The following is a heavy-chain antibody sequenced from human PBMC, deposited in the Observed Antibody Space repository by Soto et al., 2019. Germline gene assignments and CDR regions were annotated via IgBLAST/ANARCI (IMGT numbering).Heavy chain of an antibody. V-gene: IGHV4-59*01. CDR1: GDSIGSYY. Sequence: SETLSLTCTISGDSIGSYYYSWIRQPPGTGLEWIGYIYYTDSTNYNPSLKSRVTISVDMSKNQFSLRLTSVTAADTAVYFCARGNAFDIWGQGTLVTVSS. J-gene: IGHJ3*02. CDR2: IYYTDST. CDR3: ARGNAFDI.